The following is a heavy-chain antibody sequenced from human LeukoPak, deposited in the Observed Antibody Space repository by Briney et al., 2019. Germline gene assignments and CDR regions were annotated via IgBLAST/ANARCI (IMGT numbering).Heavy chain of an antibody. CDR3: ARGLMGSTDP. D-gene: IGHD2-2*01. Sequence: SETLSHTCAVYGGSFSGYYWSWIRQPPGKGLEWIGEINHSGSTNYNPSLKSRVTISVDTSKNQFSLKLSSVTAADTAVYYCARGLMGSTDPWGQGTLVTVSS. CDR2: INHSGST. V-gene: IGHV4-34*01. CDR1: GGSFSGYY. J-gene: IGHJ5*02.